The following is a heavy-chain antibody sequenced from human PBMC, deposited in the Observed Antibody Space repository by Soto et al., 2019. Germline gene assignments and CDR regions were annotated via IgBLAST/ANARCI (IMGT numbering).Heavy chain of an antibody. CDR1: GGSISSGGYY. CDR2: IYYSGST. J-gene: IGHJ5*01. V-gene: IGHV4-31*03. Sequence: QVQLQESGPGLVKPSQTLSLTRTVSGGSISSGGYYWSWIRQHPGKGLEWIGYIYYSGSTYYNPSLKSRVTISANTSKNQYSPKLSSGTAAGTAVYYCATSIDSWGQGTLVTVSS. CDR3: ATSIDS.